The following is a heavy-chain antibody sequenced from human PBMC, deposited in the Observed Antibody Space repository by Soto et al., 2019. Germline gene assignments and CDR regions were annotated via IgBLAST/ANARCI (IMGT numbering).Heavy chain of an antibody. CDR2: IWYDGSTE. D-gene: IGHD6-6*01. J-gene: IGHJ6*02. CDR1: GFIFSAYG. CDR3: AREMGLVARLAGDYYYGMDV. Sequence: QVQLVESGGGVVQPGKSLRLSCAASGFIFSAYGMHWVRQAPGKGLEWVTLIWYDGSTEYYADSVKGRFTISRDNSKNTLWLQMNSLRAEDAAVYYCAREMGLVARLAGDYYYGMDVWGQGTTVTVSS. V-gene: IGHV3-33*01.